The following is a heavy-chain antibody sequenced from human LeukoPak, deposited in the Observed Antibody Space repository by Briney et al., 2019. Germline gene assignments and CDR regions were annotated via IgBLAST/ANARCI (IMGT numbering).Heavy chain of an antibody. Sequence: SETLSLTCTVSGGSISSSSYYWGWIRQPPGNGLEWIGSIYYSGSTYYNPSLKSRVTISVDTSKNQFSLKLSSVTAADTAVYYCARPRTYYDILTGSPGMDFDYWGQGTLVTVSS. CDR3: ARPRTYYDILTGSPGMDFDY. V-gene: IGHV4-39*01. J-gene: IGHJ4*02. CDR1: GGSISSSSYY. CDR2: IYYSGST. D-gene: IGHD3-9*01.